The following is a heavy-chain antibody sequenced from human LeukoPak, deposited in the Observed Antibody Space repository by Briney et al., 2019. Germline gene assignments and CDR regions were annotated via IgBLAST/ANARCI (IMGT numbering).Heavy chain of an antibody. CDR3: ARDIVVVPAAIIALEDYYYYMDV. CDR2: IYTSGST. V-gene: IGHV4-4*07. Sequence: KTSETLSLTCTVSGGSISSYYWSWIRQPAGKGLEWIGRIYTSGSTNYNPSLKSRVTMSVDTSKNQFPLKLSSVTAADTAVYYCARDIVVVPAAIIALEDYYYYMDVWGKGTTVTVSS. J-gene: IGHJ6*03. D-gene: IGHD2-2*02. CDR1: GGSISSYY.